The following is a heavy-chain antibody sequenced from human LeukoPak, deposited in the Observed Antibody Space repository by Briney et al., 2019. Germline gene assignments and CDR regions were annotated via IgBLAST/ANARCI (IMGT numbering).Heavy chain of an antibody. CDR1: GYTFTSYD. V-gene: IGHV1-8*01. Sequence: GASVKVSCKASGYTFTSYDINWVRQATGQGLEWMGWMNPNSGNTGYAQKLQGRVTMTRNTSISTAYMELSSLRSEDTAVYYCARVGYSSGWYYPGGYYYYGMDVWGQGTTVTVSS. CDR3: ARVGYSSGWYYPGGYYYYGMDV. J-gene: IGHJ6*02. CDR2: MNPNSGNT. D-gene: IGHD6-19*01.